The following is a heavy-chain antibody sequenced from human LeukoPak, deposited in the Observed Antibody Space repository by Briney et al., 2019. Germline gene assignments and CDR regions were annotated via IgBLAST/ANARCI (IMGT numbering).Heavy chain of an antibody. CDR2: FIPIFGTA. Sequence: ASVKVSCKASGGTFNSYAISWLRQAPGQGLEGLGGFIPIFGTANYAQKFQGRVTITADESTSTAYMELSSLRSEDTAVYYCARQNDFWSGYADWGQGTLVTASS. J-gene: IGHJ4*02. V-gene: IGHV1-69*13. CDR3: ARQNDFWSGYAD. CDR1: GGTFNSYA. D-gene: IGHD3-3*01.